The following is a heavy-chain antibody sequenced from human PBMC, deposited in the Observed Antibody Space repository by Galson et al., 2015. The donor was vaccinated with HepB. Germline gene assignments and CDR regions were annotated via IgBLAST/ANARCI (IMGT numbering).Heavy chain of an antibody. CDR1: GFTFDRCA. CDR2: ISWNSGDV. Sequence: SLRLSCAASGFTFDRCAMHWVRQAPGRGLEWVSGISWNSGDVGYADSVKGRFTISRDNAKNSLYLQMNSLRVEDTALYYCVKADYADFLGGDGCDYWGQGTLVTVSS. V-gene: IGHV3-9*01. D-gene: IGHD4-17*01. CDR3: VKADYADFLGGDGCDY. J-gene: IGHJ4*02.